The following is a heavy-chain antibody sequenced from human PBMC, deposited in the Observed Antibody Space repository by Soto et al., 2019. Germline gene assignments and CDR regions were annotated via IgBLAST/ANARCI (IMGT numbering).Heavy chain of an antibody. CDR2: IIPIFGTA. D-gene: IGHD5-12*01. V-gene: IGHV1-69*13. Sequence: GASVKVSCQASGGTFSSYAISWVRQAPGQGLEWMGGIIPIFGTANYAQKFQGRVTITADESTSTAYMELSSLRSEDTAMYYCAREFRAPIVRNGMDVWGQGTTVTVSS. CDR3: AREFRAPIVRNGMDV. J-gene: IGHJ6*02. CDR1: GGTFSSYA.